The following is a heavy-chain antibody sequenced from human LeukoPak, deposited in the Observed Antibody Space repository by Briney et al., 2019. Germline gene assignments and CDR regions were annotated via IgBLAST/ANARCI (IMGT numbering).Heavy chain of an antibody. D-gene: IGHD5-24*01. V-gene: IGHV3-9*01. J-gene: IGHJ4*02. CDR2: ISWNSGSI. CDR3: AKDLRDGYNINYFDY. Sequence: PGRSLRLSCAASGFTFDDYAMHWVRKAPGKGLEWVSGISWNSGSIGYADSVKGRFTISRDNAKNSLYLQMNSLRVEDTALYYCAKDLRDGYNINYFDYWGQGTLVTVSS. CDR1: GFTFDDYA.